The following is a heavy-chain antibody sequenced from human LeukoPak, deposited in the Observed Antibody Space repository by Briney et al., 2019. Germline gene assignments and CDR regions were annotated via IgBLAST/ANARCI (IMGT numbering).Heavy chain of an antibody. CDR3: ARSYSSSWYWNAFDI. CDR1: GFTVSSNY. CDR2: IYSGGST. Sequence: GGSLGLSCAASGFTVSSNYMSWVRQAPGKGLEWVSVIYSGGSTYYADSVKGRFTISRDNSKNTLYLQMNSLRAEDTAVYYCARSYSSSWYWNAFDIWGQGTMVTVSS. J-gene: IGHJ3*02. V-gene: IGHV3-53*01. D-gene: IGHD6-13*01.